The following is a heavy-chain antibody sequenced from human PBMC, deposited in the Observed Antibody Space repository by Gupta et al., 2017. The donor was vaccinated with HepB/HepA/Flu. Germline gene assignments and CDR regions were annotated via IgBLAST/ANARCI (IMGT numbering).Heavy chain of an antibody. D-gene: IGHD4-17*01. CDR3: ARDNGPGIDS. CDR1: GGPLSNSNYH. Sequence: QVRLQESGPGLVKPSETLSLTCTVSGGPLSNSNYHWTWIRQPPGKALEWVGVLFYNGNIYYNPSLESRVSISTHTSNNQFSLKMTSLTASDTAVYYCARDNGPGIDSWGQGTLVIVSS. V-gene: IGHV4-30-4*01. CDR2: LFYNGNI. J-gene: IGHJ4*02.